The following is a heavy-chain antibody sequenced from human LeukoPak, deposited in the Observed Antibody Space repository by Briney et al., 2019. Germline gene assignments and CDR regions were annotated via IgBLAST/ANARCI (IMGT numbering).Heavy chain of an antibody. CDR3: ARDLVYSSWYVYAY. D-gene: IGHD6-13*01. CDR1: GGSFSGYY. V-gene: IGHV4-34*01. CDR2: INHSGST. Sequence: SETLSLTCAVYGGSFSGYYWSWIRQPPGKGLEWIGEINHSGSTNYNPSLKSRVTISVATSRNQFSLKLSSVTAADTAVYYCARDLVYSSWYVYAYWGQGTLVTVSS. J-gene: IGHJ4*02.